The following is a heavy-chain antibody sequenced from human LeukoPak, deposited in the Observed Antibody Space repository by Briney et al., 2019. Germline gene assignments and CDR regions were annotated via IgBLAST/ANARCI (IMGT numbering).Heavy chain of an antibody. Sequence: PGGSLRLSCAASGFTFSSYAMHWVRQAPGKGPEYVSAISSDGGSTYYANSVRGRFTISRDNAKNSLYLQMNSLRAEDTAVYYCARVDLRDAFDIWGQGTMVTVSS. V-gene: IGHV3-64*01. CDR1: GFTFSSYA. CDR3: ARVDLRDAFDI. J-gene: IGHJ3*02. CDR2: ISSDGGST.